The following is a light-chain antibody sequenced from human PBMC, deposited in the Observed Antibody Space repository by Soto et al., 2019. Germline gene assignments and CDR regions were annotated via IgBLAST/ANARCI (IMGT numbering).Light chain of an antibody. CDR2: GAS. CDR3: QHYDSSSIT. CDR1: QSVSSSY. J-gene: IGKJ5*01. V-gene: IGKV3-20*01. Sequence: EIVLTQSPGTLSLSPGERATLSCRASQSVSSSYLVWYQQKPGQAPRLLIYGASSRATGIPDRVSGSGSGTDFTLTVSRLEPEEVAVYYGQHYDSSSITFGQGTRLEIK.